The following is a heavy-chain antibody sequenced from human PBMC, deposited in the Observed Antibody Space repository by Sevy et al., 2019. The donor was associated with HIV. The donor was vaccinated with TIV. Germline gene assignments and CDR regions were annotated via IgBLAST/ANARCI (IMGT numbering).Heavy chain of an antibody. D-gene: IGHD2-2*01. CDR2: INHTGTL. Sequence: SETLSLTCAVYGGSFSGYFWNWIRQSPGKGLEWIGEINHTGTLKYNPSLKSRVTISVDASKNQLSLHLSSVTAADTAIYYCARGRQAYVVVVPSTVPFDYWGQGTLVTDSS. CDR3: ARGRQAYVVVVPSTVPFDY. J-gene: IGHJ4*02. V-gene: IGHV4-34*01. CDR1: GGSFSGYF.